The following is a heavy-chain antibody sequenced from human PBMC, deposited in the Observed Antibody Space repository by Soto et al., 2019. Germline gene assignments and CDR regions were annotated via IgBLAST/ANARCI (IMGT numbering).Heavy chain of an antibody. J-gene: IGHJ4*02. CDR1: GHTFTSYG. D-gene: IGHD2-15*01. Sequence: SVKVSCKASGHTFTSYGISWVRQAPGQGLEWMGWISAYNGNTNYAQKLQGRVTMTTDTSTSTAYMELRSLRSDDTAVYYCARHRKVGGPRLYYFDYWGQGTLVTVSS. V-gene: IGHV1-18*01. CDR3: ARHRKVGGPRLYYFDY. CDR2: ISAYNGNT.